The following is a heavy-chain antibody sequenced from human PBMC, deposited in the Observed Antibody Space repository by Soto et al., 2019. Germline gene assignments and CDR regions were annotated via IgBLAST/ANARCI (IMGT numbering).Heavy chain of an antibody. CDR3: ARGGPVSGDFDV. V-gene: IGHV3-30*04. J-gene: IGHJ4*02. CDR1: GFTLSRFA. CDR2: MSYDGKNE. D-gene: IGHD6-19*01. Sequence: QVQLLESGGGVVQPGSSLRLSGSGSGFTLSRFALHWVRQAPGKGLEWVAVMSYDGKNEHYADSVKGRFTISRDNSKNMLFLHMMSLKIEDTAMYFCARGGPVSGDFDVWGPGTLVSVSS.